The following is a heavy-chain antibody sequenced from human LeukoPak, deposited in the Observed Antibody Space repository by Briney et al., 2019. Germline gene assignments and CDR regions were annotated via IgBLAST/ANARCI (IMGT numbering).Heavy chain of an antibody. D-gene: IGHD6-19*01. J-gene: IGHJ4*02. CDR2: IRHDGSYQ. Sequence: SGGPLRLSCAASRFTFSSYGMHWVRQTPGKGPEWVAFIRHDGSYQQYADSVKGRFTVSRDNSKDTVYLQMNSLRTEDTAVYYCAKNRDSSDYPRDFDYWGQGTLVTVSS. CDR1: RFTFSSYG. CDR3: AKNRDSSDYPRDFDY. V-gene: IGHV3-30*02.